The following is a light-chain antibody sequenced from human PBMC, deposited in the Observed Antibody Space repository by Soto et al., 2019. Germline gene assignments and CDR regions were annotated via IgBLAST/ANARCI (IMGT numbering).Light chain of an antibody. J-gene: IGKJ1*01. CDR2: GAS. CDR1: QSVSSSY. CDR3: PQYGTSPSWA. Sequence: EIVLTQSPGTLSLSPGERATLSCRASQSVSSSYLAWYQQKPGQPPRLLIYGASSRATGIPDRFSGSGSGTDFTLTISRLEPEDFAVYYCPQYGTSPSWAFGQGTKVDIK. V-gene: IGKV3-20*01.